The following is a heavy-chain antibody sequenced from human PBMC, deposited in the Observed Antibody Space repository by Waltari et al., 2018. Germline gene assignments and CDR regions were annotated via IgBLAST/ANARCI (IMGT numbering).Heavy chain of an antibody. V-gene: IGHV3-74*01. Sequence: EVQLVESGGGLVQPGGSLRLSCAASGFTFSSSWMHWVRQAPGKGLRSVSLINTDGTITSYADSVKGRFTISRDNAKNTLFLQMNSLRADDTAVYYCVLYSSSFLGDCWGQGTLVTVSS. CDR3: VLYSSSFLGDC. CDR2: INTDGTIT. J-gene: IGHJ4*02. D-gene: IGHD6-13*01. CDR1: GFTFSSSW.